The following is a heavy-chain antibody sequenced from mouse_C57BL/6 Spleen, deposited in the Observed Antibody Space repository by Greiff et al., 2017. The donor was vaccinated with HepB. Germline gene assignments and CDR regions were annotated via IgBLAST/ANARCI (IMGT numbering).Heavy chain of an antibody. V-gene: IGHV3-6*01. D-gene: IGHD1-1*01. CDR3: ARDYGSRRAMDY. CDR1: GYSITSGYY. Sequence: EVKVEESGPGLVKPSQSLSLTCSVTGYSITSGYYWNWIRQFPGNKLEWMGYISYDGSNNYNPSLKNRISITRDTSKNQFFLKLNSVTTEDTATYYCARDYGSRRAMDYWGQGTSVTVSS. J-gene: IGHJ4*01. CDR2: ISYDGSN.